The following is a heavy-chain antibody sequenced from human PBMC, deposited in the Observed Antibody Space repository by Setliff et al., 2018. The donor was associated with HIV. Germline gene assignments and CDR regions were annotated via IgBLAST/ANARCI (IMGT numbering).Heavy chain of an antibody. CDR3: ARGMDYYDTSGYYQYYFDY. CDR2: INPKSDGT. D-gene: IGHD3-22*01. J-gene: IGHJ4*02. V-gene: IGHV1-2*04. Sequence: WASVKVSCQASGYSFTDYYIHWVRQAPGQGLEWMGWINPKSDGTNYAQKFQGWITMTRDTSISTAYMELSRLRSDDTAVYYCARGMDYYDTSGYYQYYFDYWGQGTLVTVSS. CDR1: GYSFTDYY.